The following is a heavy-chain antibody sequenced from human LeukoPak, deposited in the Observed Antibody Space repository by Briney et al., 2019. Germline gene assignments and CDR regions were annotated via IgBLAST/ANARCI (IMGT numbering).Heavy chain of an antibody. J-gene: IGHJ6*03. CDR1: GFTFDDYG. CDR3: ARALSNYVDYHYYYYMDV. CDR2: INWNGVST. Sequence: GGSLRLSCAASGFTFDDYGMSWVRQAPGKGLEWVSGINWNGVSTNYVDSVKGRFTISRDNAKNSLYLQMNSLRAEDTALYYCARALSNYVDYHYYYYMDVWGKGTTVTVSS. V-gene: IGHV3-20*04. D-gene: IGHD4-11*01.